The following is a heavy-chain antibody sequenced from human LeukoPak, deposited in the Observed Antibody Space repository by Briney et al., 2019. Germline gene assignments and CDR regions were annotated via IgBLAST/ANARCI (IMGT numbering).Heavy chain of an antibody. D-gene: IGHD6-13*01. CDR1: GASFSDYY. CDR2: INHSGST. Sequence: PSETLSLTCAVYGASFSDYYWSWIRQPPGKGLEWIGEINHSGSTNYNPSLKSRVTISIDTSKNQYSLKLSSVTAADTAVYYCARAYSTTWYSYLDYWGQGTLVTVSS. CDR3: ARAYSTTWYSYLDY. V-gene: IGHV4-34*01. J-gene: IGHJ4*02.